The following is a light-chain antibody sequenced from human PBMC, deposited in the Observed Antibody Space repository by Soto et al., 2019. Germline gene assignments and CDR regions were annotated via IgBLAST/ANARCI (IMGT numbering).Light chain of an antibody. V-gene: IGKV1-5*01. CDR1: PGISSW. CDR2: DAS. CDR3: QQYNSYSQT. Sequence: GDRVAITCRASPGISSWLAWYQQKPGKAPKLLIYDASSLESEVPYRFSGSGSGTEFTLTISSLQPDDFATYYCQQYNSYSQTFGQGTKVDIK. J-gene: IGKJ1*01.